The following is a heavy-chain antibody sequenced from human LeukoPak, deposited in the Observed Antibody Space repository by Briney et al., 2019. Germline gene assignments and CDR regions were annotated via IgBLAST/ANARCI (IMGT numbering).Heavy chain of an antibody. CDR3: ARHLRNTAVLRYFDWSPYAFDI. CDR1: GGSFSGYY. J-gene: IGHJ3*02. Sequence: SETLSLTCAVYGGSFSGYYWSWIRQPPGKGLEWIGEINHSGSTNYNPSLKSRVTISVDTSKNQFSLKLSSVTAADTAVYYCARHLRNTAVLRYFDWSPYAFDIWGQGTMVTVSS. CDR2: INHSGST. D-gene: IGHD3-9*01. V-gene: IGHV4-34*01.